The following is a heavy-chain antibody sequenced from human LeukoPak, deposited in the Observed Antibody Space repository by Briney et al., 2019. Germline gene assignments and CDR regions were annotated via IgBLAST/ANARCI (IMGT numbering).Heavy chain of an antibody. D-gene: IGHD5-18*01. CDR2: ISWNSGSI. J-gene: IGHJ4*02. V-gene: IGHV3-9*01. CDR1: GFTFDDYA. CDR3: AKDPGGFAMVAFDY. Sequence: PGRSLRLSCAASGFTFDDYAMHWVRQAPGKGLEWVSGISWNSGSIGYADSVKGRFTISRDNAKNSLYLQMNSLRAEDTALYYCAKDPGGFAMVAFDYWGQGTLVTVSS.